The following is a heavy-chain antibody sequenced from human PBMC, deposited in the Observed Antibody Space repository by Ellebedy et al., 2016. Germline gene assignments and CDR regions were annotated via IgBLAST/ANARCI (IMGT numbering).Heavy chain of an antibody. CDR2: IYYSGST. CDR1: GGSISSYY. CDR3: ARVVPAYMDV. Sequence: SETLSLTXTVSGGSISSYYWSWIRQPPGKGLEWIGSIYYSGSTYYNPSLKSRVTISVDTSKNQFSLKLSSVTAADTAVYYCARVVPAYMDVWGKGTTVTVSS. J-gene: IGHJ6*03. D-gene: IGHD2-2*01. V-gene: IGHV4-59*05.